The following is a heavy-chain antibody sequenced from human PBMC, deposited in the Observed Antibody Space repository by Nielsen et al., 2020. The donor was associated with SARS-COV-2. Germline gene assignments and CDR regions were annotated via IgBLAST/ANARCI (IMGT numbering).Heavy chain of an antibody. CDR3: AKHEGED. CDR1: GFMFSTYA. J-gene: IGHJ4*02. D-gene: IGHD3-10*01. V-gene: IGHV3-23*01. Sequence: GGSLRLSCAASGFMFSTYAMSWVRQAPGKGLEWVSAISESGGATYYTDSVKGRFTISRDNSRNTLYLEMNSLRADDTAVYYCAKHEGEDWGQGTLVTVSS. CDR2: ISESGGAT.